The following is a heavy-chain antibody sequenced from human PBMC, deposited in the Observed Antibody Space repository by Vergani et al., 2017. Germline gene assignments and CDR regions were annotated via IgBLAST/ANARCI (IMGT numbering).Heavy chain of an antibody. V-gene: IGHV4-38-2*01. CDR1: GYSISSGYY. Sequence: QVQLQESGPGLVKPSETLSLTCAVSGYSISSGYYWGWIRQPPGKGLEWIGSIYHSGSTYYNPSLKSRVTISVDTSKNQFSLKLSSVTAADTAVYYCARPNYGDHDYWGQGTLVTVSS. CDR2: IYHSGST. D-gene: IGHD4-17*01. J-gene: IGHJ4*02. CDR3: ARPNYGDHDY.